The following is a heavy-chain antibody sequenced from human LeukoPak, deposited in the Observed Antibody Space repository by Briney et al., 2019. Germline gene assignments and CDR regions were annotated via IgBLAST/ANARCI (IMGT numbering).Heavy chain of an antibody. CDR2: INPNSGGT. CDR1: GYTFTGYY. CDR3: ARGGGNHWNFSYYYYMDV. V-gene: IGHV1-2*02. J-gene: IGHJ6*03. D-gene: IGHD1-1*01. Sequence: ASVKVSCNASGYTFTGYYMHWVRQAPGQGLEWMGWINPNSGGTNYAQKFQGRVTMTRDTSISTAYMELSRLRSDDTAVYYCARGGGNHWNFSYYYYMDVWGKGTTVTVSS.